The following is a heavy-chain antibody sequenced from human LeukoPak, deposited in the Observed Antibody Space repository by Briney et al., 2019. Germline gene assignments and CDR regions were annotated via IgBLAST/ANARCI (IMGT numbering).Heavy chain of an antibody. J-gene: IGHJ4*02. CDR3: ARFDYCGGDCYDLDY. Sequence: SETLCPTCTVSGGSISSYYWSWIRQPPGKGLEWIGNIFYTGRTDYSPSLKSRVTISVDTSKSRFSLTLRSVTAADTAVYYCARFDYCGGDCYDLDYWGQGTLVTVSS. CDR1: GGSISSYY. CDR2: IFYTGRT. V-gene: IGHV4-59*01. D-gene: IGHD2-21*02.